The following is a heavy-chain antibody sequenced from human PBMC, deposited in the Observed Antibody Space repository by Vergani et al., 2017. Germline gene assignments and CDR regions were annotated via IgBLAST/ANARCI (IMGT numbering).Heavy chain of an antibody. CDR3: AGGGGSGSYWGNWMDV. CDR1: GGSISSGSYY. Sequence: VQLQESGPGLVKPSQTLSLTCTVSGGSISSGSYYWSWIRQPAGKGLGWIGRIYTSGSTNYNPSLKNRVTISVDTSKNKFSLKRRSVTAADTAVYYWAGGGGSGSYWGNWMDVWGQGTTVTVSS. D-gene: IGHD1-26*01. V-gene: IGHV4-61*02. J-gene: IGHJ6*02. CDR2: IYTSGST.